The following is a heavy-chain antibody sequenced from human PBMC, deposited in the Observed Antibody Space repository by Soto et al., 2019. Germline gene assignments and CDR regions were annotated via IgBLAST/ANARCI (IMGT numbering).Heavy chain of an antibody. CDR1: GYTFSRYA. V-gene: IGHV1-3*01. D-gene: IGHD6-13*01. Sequence: ASVKVSCKASGYTFSRYAIHWVRQAPGQRLEWMGWINAGNGDTKYSQKFEGRVTLTTDTSANTVYMELSSLRFEDTALYYCARDQQFRNWFDSWGQGTLVTVSS. CDR3: ARDQQFRNWFDS. J-gene: IGHJ5*01. CDR2: INAGNGDT.